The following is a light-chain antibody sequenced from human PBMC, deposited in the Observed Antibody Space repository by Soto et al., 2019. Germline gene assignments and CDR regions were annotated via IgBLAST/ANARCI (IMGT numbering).Light chain of an antibody. CDR2: GNS. CDR1: SSNIGAGYD. V-gene: IGLV1-40*01. Sequence: QSVLTQPPSVSGAPGQRVTISCTGNSSNIGAGYDVHWYQQLPGTAPKLLIYGNSNRPSGVPDRFSGSKSGTSASLAITGLQADDEADYYCQSYDSSLSGYVFGTGTKVTVL. J-gene: IGLJ1*01. CDR3: QSYDSSLSGYV.